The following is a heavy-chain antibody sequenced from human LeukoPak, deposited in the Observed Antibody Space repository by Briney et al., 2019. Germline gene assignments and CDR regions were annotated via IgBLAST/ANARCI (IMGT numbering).Heavy chain of an antibody. CDR3: ARVGFWSGYLSYFDY. J-gene: IGHJ4*02. Sequence: PGGSLRLSCAASGFTFRNYWMHWVRQAPGKGLVWVSRIKGDGTHTIYADSVKGRFSISRDNAKSTLYLQMRSLRADDTAVYYCARVGFWSGYLSYFDYWGQGILVTVSS. CDR2: IKGDGTHT. D-gene: IGHD3-3*01. V-gene: IGHV3-74*01. CDR1: GFTFRNYW.